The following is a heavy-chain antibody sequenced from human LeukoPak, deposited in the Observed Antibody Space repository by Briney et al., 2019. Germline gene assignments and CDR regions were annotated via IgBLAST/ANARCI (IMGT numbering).Heavy chain of an antibody. CDR2: IYHSGST. CDR1: GYSISSGYY. J-gene: IGHJ4*02. Sequence: SETLSLTCTVSGYSISSGYYWGWIRQPPGKGLEWIGSIYHSGSTYYNPSLKSRVTISVDTSKNQFSLKLSSVTAADTAVYYCARVESSSTSCDYWGQGTLVTVSS. D-gene: IGHD2-2*01. V-gene: IGHV4-38-2*02. CDR3: ARVESSSTSCDY.